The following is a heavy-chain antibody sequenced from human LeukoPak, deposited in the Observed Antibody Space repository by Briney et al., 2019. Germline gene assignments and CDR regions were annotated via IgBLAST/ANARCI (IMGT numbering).Heavy chain of an antibody. J-gene: IGHJ4*02. CDR1: GGSISSYY. CDR3: ARRDQGVLDY. V-gene: IGHV4-4*09. CDR2: IYTSGST. Sequence: SETLSLTCTVSGGSISSYYWSWIRQPPGKGLEWIGYIYTSGSTNYNPSLKSRVTISVDTSKNQFSLKLSSVTAADTAVYYCARRDQGVLDYWGQGTLVTVSS.